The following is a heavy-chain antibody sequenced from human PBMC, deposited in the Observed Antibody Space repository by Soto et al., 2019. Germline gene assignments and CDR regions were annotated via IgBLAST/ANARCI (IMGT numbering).Heavy chain of an antibody. CDR3: AKDQYSGSGSYTGMDV. CDR1: GFTFSSSA. CDR2: TSYDGSNK. V-gene: IGHV3-30*18. D-gene: IGHD3-10*01. J-gene: IGHJ6*02. Sequence: GGSLRLSCAASGFTFSSSAIHWVRQAPGKGLEWVALTSYDGSNKYYADSVKGRFTISRDYSKNTLYLQLNSLRAEDTAVYYCAKDQYSGSGSYTGMDVWGQGTTVTVSS.